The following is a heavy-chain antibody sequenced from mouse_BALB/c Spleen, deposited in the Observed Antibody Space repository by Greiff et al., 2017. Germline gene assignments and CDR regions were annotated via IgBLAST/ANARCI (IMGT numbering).Heavy chain of an antibody. Sequence: EVKLMESGGGLVKLGGSLKLSCAASGFTFSSYYMSWVRQTPEKRLELVAAINSNGGSTYYPDTVKGRFTISRDNAKNTLYLQMSSLKSEDTALYYGARQRYGNYALYYAMDYWGQGTSVTVSS. V-gene: IGHV5-6-2*01. D-gene: IGHD2-10*02. J-gene: IGHJ4*01. CDR1: GFTFSSYY. CDR3: ARQRYGNYALYYAMDY. CDR2: INSNGGST.